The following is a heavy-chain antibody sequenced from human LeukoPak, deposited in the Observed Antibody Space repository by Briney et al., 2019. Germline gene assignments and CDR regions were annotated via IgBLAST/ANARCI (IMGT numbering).Heavy chain of an antibody. D-gene: IGHD3-16*01. CDR2: IYSGGST. CDR3: ARVDYDWPTDYYFDY. J-gene: IGHJ4*02. CDR1: GFTVSSNY. V-gene: IGHV3-66*01. Sequence: GGSLRLSCAASGFTVSSNYMSWVRQAPGKGLEWVSVIYSGGSTYYADSVKGRFTISRDNSKNTLYLQMNSLRAEDTAVYYCARVDYDWPTDYYFDYWGQGTLVTVSS.